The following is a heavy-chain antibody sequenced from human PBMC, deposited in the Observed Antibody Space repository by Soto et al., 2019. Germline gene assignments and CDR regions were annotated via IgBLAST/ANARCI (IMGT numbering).Heavy chain of an antibody. CDR2: ISASGETS. J-gene: IGHJ4*02. Sequence: EVELLESGGGLVQPGGSLRLSCAASGFTFSTYPMTWVRQAPGKGLEWGAGISASGETSYYAESVKGRFTISRDNFQSTLYLQVNSLRADDTAVYYCAKDRLITMVRGVLRSFDSWGQGTLVTVSS. CDR3: AKDRLITMVRGVLRSFDS. D-gene: IGHD3-10*01. CDR1: GFTFSTYP. V-gene: IGHV3-23*01.